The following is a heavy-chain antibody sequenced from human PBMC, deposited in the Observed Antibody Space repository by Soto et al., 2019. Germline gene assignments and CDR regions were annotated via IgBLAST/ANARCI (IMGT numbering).Heavy chain of an antibody. Sequence: PWETLSLTCTVSGGSISSSSYYWGWIRQPPGKGLEWIGSIYYSGSTYYNPSLKSRVTISVDTSKNQFSLKLSSVTAADTAVYYCARRTRSYYYYGMDVWGQGTTVTVSS. CDR2: IYYSGST. CDR1: GGSISSSSYY. CDR3: ARRTRSYYYYGMDV. V-gene: IGHV4-39*01. J-gene: IGHJ6*02.